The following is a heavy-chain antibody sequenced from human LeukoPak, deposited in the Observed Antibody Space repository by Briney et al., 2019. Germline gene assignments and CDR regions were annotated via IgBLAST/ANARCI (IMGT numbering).Heavy chain of an antibody. D-gene: IGHD3-22*01. CDR1: GGTFSSYA. J-gene: IGHJ5*02. CDR3: ALGSGYYPPDH. Sequence: GASVKVSCKASGGTFSSYAINWVRQAPGQGLEWMGRIIPVRDIPRYAQKFQGRITITADKSTSTAYMELSSLISEDSAVYYCALGSGYYPPDHWGQGTLVTVSS. CDR2: IIPVRDIP. V-gene: IGHV1-69*04.